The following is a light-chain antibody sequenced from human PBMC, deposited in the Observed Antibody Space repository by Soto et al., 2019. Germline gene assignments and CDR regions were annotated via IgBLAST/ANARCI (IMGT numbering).Light chain of an antibody. V-gene: IGKV3-15*01. Sequence: EIVMTQSPATLSVSQGERATLSCRATESVSNNLAWYQQKPGQAPTLLIFAASTRATGIPARFSGSGSGTDFTLTISSLQSEDSAVYYCQQYNKWPLTFGGGTKVEIK. J-gene: IGKJ4*01. CDR1: ESVSNN. CDR3: QQYNKWPLT. CDR2: AAS.